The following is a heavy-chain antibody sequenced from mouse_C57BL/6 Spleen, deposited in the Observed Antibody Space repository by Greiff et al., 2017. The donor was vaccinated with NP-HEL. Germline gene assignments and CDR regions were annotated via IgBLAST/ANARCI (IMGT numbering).Heavy chain of an antibody. CDR3: AREGPYYGSGWFAC. CDR2: INPSSGYT. J-gene: IGHJ3*01. CDR1: GYTFTSYW. Sequence: VQLQQSGAELAKPGASVKLSCKASGYTFTSYWMHWVKQRPGQGREWIGYINPSSGYTKYNQKFNDKGTLTAAKSSSTADMQLSSLAYEDAAVYYCAREGPYYGSGWFACWGQGTLVTVSA. D-gene: IGHD1-1*01. V-gene: IGHV1-7*01.